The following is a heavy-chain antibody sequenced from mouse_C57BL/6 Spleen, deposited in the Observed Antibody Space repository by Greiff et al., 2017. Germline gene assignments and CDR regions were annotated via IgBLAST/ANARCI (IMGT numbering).Heavy chain of an antibody. J-gene: IGHJ3*01. CDR2: ISDGGSYT. V-gene: IGHV5-4*03. Sequence: EVKLVESGGGLVKPGGSLKLSCAASGFTFSSYAMSWVRQTPEKRLEWVATISDGGSYTYYPDNVKGRFTISRDNAKNNLYLQMSHLKSEDTAMYYCARGGYGGSYSWFAYWGQGTLVTVSA. D-gene: IGHD1-1*01. CDR1: GFTFSSYA. CDR3: ARGGYGGSYSWFAY.